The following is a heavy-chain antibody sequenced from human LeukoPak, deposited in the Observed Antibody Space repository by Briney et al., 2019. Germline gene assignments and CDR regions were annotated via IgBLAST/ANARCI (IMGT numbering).Heavy chain of an antibody. CDR2: ISYDGINK. CDR3: AKDYRPGIAVAGTDY. J-gene: IGHJ4*02. D-gene: IGHD6-19*01. V-gene: IGHV3-30-3*01. Sequence: PGGSLRLSCAASGFTFISYAMHWVRQAPGKELEWVAVISYDGINKYYADSVKGRFTISRDNSKNTLYLQMNSLRAEDTAVYYCAKDYRPGIAVAGTDYWGQGTLVTVSS. CDR1: GFTFISYA.